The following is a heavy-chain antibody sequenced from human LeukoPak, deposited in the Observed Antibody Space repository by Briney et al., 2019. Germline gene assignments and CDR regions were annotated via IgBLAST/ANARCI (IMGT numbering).Heavy chain of an antibody. CDR1: GFTFSSYS. Sequence: PGGSLRLSCAASGFTFSSYSMNWVRQAPGKGLEWVSYISSSSSTIYYADSVKGRFTISRDNAKNSLYLQMNSLRAEDTAVYYCARDRTGSYDFWSIGNYYYYYYGMDVWGQGTTVTVSS. CDR3: ARDRTGSYDFWSIGNYYYYYYGMDV. V-gene: IGHV3-48*01. CDR2: ISSSSSTI. J-gene: IGHJ6*02. D-gene: IGHD3-3*01.